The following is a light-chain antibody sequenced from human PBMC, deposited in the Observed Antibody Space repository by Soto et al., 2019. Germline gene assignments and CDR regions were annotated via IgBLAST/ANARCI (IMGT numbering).Light chain of an antibody. CDR2: GTS. CDR3: QQCNLWPWT. CDR1: QSISGN. J-gene: IGKJ1*01. Sequence: EIVMTQSPATLSVSPGERATLSCWASQSISGNLAWFQQKPGQAPRLLIYGTSTRATGIPARFSGSGSGTEFTLTISNLQSEDFAVYYCQQCNLWPWTVGQGTKVEIK. V-gene: IGKV3-15*01.